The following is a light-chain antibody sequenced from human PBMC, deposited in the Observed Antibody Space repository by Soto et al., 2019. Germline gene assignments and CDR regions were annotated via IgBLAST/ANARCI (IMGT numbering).Light chain of an antibody. CDR1: TSDFGDYNY. V-gene: IGLV2-14*01. J-gene: IGLJ1*01. CDR3: SSYTTSP. Sequence: QSALTQPASVSGSPGQSITISCTGSTSDFGDYNYVSWYQHHPGKAPKLILYEVKNRPSGVSDRFSGSKSGNTASLTISGLQAEDEADYYCSSYTTSPFGTGTKVTVL. CDR2: EVK.